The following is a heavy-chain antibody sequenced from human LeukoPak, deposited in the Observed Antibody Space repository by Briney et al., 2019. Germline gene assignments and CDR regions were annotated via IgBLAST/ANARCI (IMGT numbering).Heavy chain of an antibody. V-gene: IGHV3-21*01. CDR3: ARGSGFATT. D-gene: IGHD1-1*01. CDR1: GFTLSGYS. J-gene: IGHJ4*02. CDR2: ISSSSSHI. Sequence: GGSLRLSCTASGFTLSGYSMNWVRQAPGKGLQWASSISSSSSHIYYADSVRGRFTISRDNAKNSLYLQMNSLRAEDTAIYYCARGSGFATTWGQGTLVTVSS.